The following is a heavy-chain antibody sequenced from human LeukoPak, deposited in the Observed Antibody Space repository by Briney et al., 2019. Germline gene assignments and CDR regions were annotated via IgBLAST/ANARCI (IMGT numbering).Heavy chain of an antibody. V-gene: IGHV1-8*03. Sequence: ASVKVSCKASGYTFTSYDINWVRQATGQGLEWMGWMNPNSGNTGYAQKFQGRVTITRNTSISTAYMELSSLRSEDTAVYYCARGPPRIAALNYYYYYYMDVWGKGITVTVSS. CDR1: GYTFTSYD. CDR2: MNPNSGNT. D-gene: IGHD6-6*01. J-gene: IGHJ6*03. CDR3: ARGPPRIAALNYYYYYYMDV.